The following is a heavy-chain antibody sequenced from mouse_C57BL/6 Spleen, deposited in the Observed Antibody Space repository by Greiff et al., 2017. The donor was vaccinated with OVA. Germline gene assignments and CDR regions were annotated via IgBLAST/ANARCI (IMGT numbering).Heavy chain of an antibody. J-gene: IGHJ3*01. CDR2: IDPETGGT. V-gene: IGHV1-15*01. CDR1: GYTFTDYE. Sequence: VQLQQSGAELVRPGASVTLSCKASGYTFTDYEMHWVKQTPVHGLEWIGAIDPETGGTAYNQKFKGKAILTADKSSSTAYMELRSLTSEDSAVYYCTRYTWFAYWGQGTLGTVSA. CDR3: TRYTWFAY. D-gene: IGHD2-12*01.